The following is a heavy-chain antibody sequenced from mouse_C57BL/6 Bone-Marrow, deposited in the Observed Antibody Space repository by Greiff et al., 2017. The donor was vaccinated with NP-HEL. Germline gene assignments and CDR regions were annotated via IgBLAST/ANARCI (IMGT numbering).Heavy chain of an antibody. D-gene: IGHD2-3*01. CDR1: GYTFTDYY. J-gene: IGHJ3*01. Sequence: VQLQQSGAELVRPGASVKLSCKASGYTFTDYYINWVKQRPGQGLEWIARIYPGSGNTYYNEKFKGKATLTAEKSSSTAYMQLSSLTSEDSAVYFCARDGGFAYWGQGTLVTVSA. V-gene: IGHV1-76*01. CDR2: IYPGSGNT. CDR3: ARDGGFAY.